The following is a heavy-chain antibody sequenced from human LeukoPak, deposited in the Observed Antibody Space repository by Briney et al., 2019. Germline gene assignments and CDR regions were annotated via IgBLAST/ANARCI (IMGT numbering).Heavy chain of an antibody. CDR3: ARDFPLSGDSSAGAVH. V-gene: IGHV1-18*01. Sequence: ASVKASCKASGYTFTSYGISWVRQAPGQGLEWMGWISAYNGNTNYAQTLQGRVTMTTDTSTSTAYMELRSLRPDDTAVYYCARDFPLSGDSSAGAVHWGQGSLVTVCS. CDR2: ISAYNGNT. D-gene: IGHD3-22*01. J-gene: IGHJ4*02. CDR1: GYTFTSYG.